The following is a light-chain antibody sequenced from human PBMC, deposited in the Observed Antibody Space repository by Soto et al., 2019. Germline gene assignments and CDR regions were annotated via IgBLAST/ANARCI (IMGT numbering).Light chain of an antibody. CDR3: CSYSSSTIAYV. CDR1: SSDVGGYNY. Sequence: QSALTQPASVSGSPGQSITISCTGTSSDVGGYNYVSWYQQHPGKAPKLMIYEVSNRPSGVSNRFSGSKSGNTASLTISGLQAEEEDAYYCCSYSSSTIAYVFGAGTKVTVL. CDR2: EVS. V-gene: IGLV2-14*01. J-gene: IGLJ1*01.